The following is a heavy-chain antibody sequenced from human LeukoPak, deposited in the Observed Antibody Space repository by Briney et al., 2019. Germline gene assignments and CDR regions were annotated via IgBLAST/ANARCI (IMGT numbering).Heavy chain of an antibody. CDR3: AKDPYRVVVATGNYLDP. CDR1: GFTFSGFW. D-gene: IGHD2-21*01. CDR2: INSDGSEG. V-gene: IGHV3-7*03. J-gene: IGHJ5*02. Sequence: GGSLRLSCAVSGFTFSGFWMSWSRQAPGKGLEWVASINSDGSEGYYADVVKGRFTISRDNAKNSLYLQINSLRAEDTAVYYCAKDPYRVVVATGNYLDPWGQGTLVTVSA.